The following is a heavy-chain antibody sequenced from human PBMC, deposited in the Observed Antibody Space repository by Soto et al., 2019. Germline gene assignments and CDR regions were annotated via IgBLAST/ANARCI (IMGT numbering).Heavy chain of an antibody. CDR2: MHANTGLT. D-gene: IGHD3-10*01. CDR3: ARYIVGQGFIS. V-gene: IGHV1-8*01. Sequence: QVQLVQSGAEVKKPGASVKVSCKASGSTFSTLDLNWVRQAPGQGLDWMGWMHANTGLTGHAQKFQGRLSMTRDTSISTAYLELSSLRADDTAVYYCARYIVGQGFISWGQGTLVTVSS. J-gene: IGHJ4*02. CDR1: GSTFSTLD.